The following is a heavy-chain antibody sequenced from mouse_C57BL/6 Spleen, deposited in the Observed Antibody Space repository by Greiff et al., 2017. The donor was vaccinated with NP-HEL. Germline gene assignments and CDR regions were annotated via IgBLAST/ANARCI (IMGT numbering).Heavy chain of an antibody. CDR3: ARGDYGYLYAMDY. V-gene: IGHV1-64*01. D-gene: IGHD2-2*01. Sequence: QVQLQQPGAELVKPGASVKLSCKASGYTFTSYWMHWVKQRPGQGLEWIGMIHPNSGSTNYNEKFKSKATLTVDKSSSTAYMQLSSLTSEDSAVYYCARGDYGYLYAMDYWGQGTSVTVSS. J-gene: IGHJ4*01. CDR2: IHPNSGST. CDR1: GYTFTSYW.